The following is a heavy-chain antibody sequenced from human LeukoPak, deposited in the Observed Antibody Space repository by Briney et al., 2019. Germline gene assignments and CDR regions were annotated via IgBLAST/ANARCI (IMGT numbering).Heavy chain of an antibody. V-gene: IGHV4-31*03. CDR1: GGSISSGGYY. Sequence: PSETLSLTCTVSGGSISSGGYYWSWIRQHPGKGLEWIGYIYYSGSTYYNPSLKSRVTISVDTSKNQFSLKLSSVTAADTAAYYCARDSQGRPEYYYYGMDVWGQGTTVTVSS. CDR2: IYYSGST. CDR3: ARDSQGRPEYYYYGMDV. J-gene: IGHJ6*02.